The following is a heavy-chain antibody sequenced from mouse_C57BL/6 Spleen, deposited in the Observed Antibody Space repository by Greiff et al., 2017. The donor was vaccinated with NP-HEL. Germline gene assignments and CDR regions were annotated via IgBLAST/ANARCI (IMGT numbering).Heavy chain of an antibody. D-gene: IGHD2-5*01. CDR3: AKEGSYYSNHPAMGD. V-gene: IGHV1-4*01. CDR1: GYTFTSYT. CDR2: INPSSGYT. Sequence: VQLQQSGPELARPGASVKMSCKASGYTFTSYTMHWVKQRSGQGLEWIGYINPSSGYTKYNQKFKDKATLTADKSSSTAYMQLSSLTSEDSAVDYCAKEGSYYSNHPAMGDWGKGTSVTVSS. J-gene: IGHJ4*01.